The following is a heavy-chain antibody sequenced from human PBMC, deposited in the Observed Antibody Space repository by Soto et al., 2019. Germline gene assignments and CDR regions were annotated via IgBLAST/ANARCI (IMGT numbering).Heavy chain of an antibody. J-gene: IGHJ3*02. Sequence: ASVKVSCKASGYTFTRSGISWVRQAPGQGLEWMGWISTYNGDTNYAQTFQGRVTMTTDTSTSTVHMEVRSLRSDDTAVYYCAADPVYYYDSSGYPAAFDIWGQGTMVTVSS. D-gene: IGHD3-22*01. V-gene: IGHV1-18*01. CDR3: AADPVYYYDSSGYPAAFDI. CDR1: GYTFTRSG. CDR2: ISTYNGDT.